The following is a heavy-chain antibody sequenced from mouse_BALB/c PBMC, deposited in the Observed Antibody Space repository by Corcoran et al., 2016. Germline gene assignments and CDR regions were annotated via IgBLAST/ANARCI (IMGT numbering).Heavy chain of an antibody. V-gene: IGHV1S136*01. J-gene: IGHJ3*01. CDR1: GYTFTSYV. D-gene: IGHD2-1*01. Sequence: EVQLQQSGPELVKPGASVKLSCKASGYTFTSYVMHWVKQKPGQGLEWIGYINPYNDGTKYNEKFKGKATLPSDKSSSTAYMELSSLTSEDSAVYYWATRVTAYWGQGTVVTVSA. CDR3: ATRVTAY. CDR2: INPYNDGT.